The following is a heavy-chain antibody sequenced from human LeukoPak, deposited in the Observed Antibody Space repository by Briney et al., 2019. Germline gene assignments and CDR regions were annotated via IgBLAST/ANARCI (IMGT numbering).Heavy chain of an antibody. CDR1: GGSISSYY. J-gene: IGHJ6*02. V-gene: IGHV4-59*08. CDR2: IYYSGST. D-gene: IGHD1-1*01. Sequence: SETLSLTCTVSGGSISSYYWSWIRQPPGKGLEWIGYIYYSGSTNYNPSLESRVTISVDTSKNQFSLKLSSVTAADTAVYYCARRGQLERRQYGMDVWGQGTTVTVSS. CDR3: ARRGQLERRQYGMDV.